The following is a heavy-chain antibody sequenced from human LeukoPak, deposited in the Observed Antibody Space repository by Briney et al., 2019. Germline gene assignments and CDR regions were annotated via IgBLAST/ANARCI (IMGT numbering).Heavy chain of an antibody. CDR2: FYDSGSI. CDR3: ARADYGANSDY. J-gene: IGHJ4*02. V-gene: IGHV4-59*01. D-gene: IGHD4-23*01. CDR1: GGSFRGYY. Sequence: SETLSLTCTVSGGSFRGYYWTWIRQAPGKGLEWIGYFYDSGSIKYNPSLKSRVTISVDTSKYQFSLKLSSVTAADTAVYYCARADYGANSDYWGQGTLVTVSS.